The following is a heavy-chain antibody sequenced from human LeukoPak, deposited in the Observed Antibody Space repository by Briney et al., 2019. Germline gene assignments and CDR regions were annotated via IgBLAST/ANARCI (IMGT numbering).Heavy chain of an antibody. V-gene: IGHV3-30*02. D-gene: IGHD2-2*01. CDR2: IRYDGSNK. CDR3: ALDIVVVPVAAPSDY. Sequence: GGSLRLSCAASGFTFSSYGMHWVRQAPGKGLEWVAFIRYDGSNKYYADSVKGRFTISRDNSKNTLYLQMNSLRAEDTAVYYCALDIVVVPVAAPSDYWGQGTLVTVSS. CDR1: GFTFSSYG. J-gene: IGHJ4*02.